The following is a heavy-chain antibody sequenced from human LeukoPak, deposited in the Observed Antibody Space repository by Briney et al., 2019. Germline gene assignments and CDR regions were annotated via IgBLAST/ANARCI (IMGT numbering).Heavy chain of an antibody. CDR1: GLTFSIHW. CDR2: INQDGSDK. CDR3: ARVEGNIVTTTEGYFDY. D-gene: IGHD5-12*01. Sequence: PGGSLRLSCAASGLTFSIHWMNWVRQAPGKGLECVANINQDGSDKYYVDSVKGRFTISRDNTKNSLYLQMNSLRAEDTAVYYCARVEGNIVTTTEGYFDYWGQGTLVTVSS. V-gene: IGHV3-7*01. J-gene: IGHJ4*02.